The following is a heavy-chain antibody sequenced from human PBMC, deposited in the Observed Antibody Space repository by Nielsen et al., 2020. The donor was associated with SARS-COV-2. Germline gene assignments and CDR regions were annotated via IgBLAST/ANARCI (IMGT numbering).Heavy chain of an antibody. V-gene: IGHV3-13*01. D-gene: IGHD2-15*01. CDR2: IGTAGDT. CDR3: ARDAPYCSGGSCSNAFDI. Sequence: GGSLRLSCAASGFTFSSYDMHWVRQATGKGLEWVSAIGTAGDTYYPGSVKGRFTISRENAKNSLYLQMNSLRAGDTAVYYCARDAPYCSGGSCSNAFDIWGQGTMVTVSS. CDR1: GFTFSSYD. J-gene: IGHJ3*02.